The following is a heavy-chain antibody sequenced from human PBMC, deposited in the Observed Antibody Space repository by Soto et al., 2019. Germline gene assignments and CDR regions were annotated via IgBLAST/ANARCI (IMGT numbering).Heavy chain of an antibody. CDR2: ISPYNGNT. V-gene: IGHV1-18*01. Sequence: QVQLVQSGAEVKKVGASVKISCKASGYTFINFGINWVRQAPGLGLEWVGWISPYNGNTQNVEKVQGRVTMTTDTSTSTAYMELRSLRSDDTAVYYCARGRDYGDFYFDYWGQGTLVTVSS. J-gene: IGHJ4*02. D-gene: IGHD4-17*01. CDR3: ARGRDYGDFYFDY. CDR1: GYTFINFG.